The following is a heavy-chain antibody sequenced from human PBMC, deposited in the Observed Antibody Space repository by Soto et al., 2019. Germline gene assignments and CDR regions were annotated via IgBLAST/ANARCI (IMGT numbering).Heavy chain of an antibody. V-gene: IGHV3-48*02. J-gene: IGHJ6*02. CDR3: ARDPGSEWPPSYGMDV. CDR1: GFTFSSYS. CDR2: ISSSSSTI. Sequence: RRLSCAASGFTFSSYSMNWVRQAPGKGLEWVSYISSSSSTIYYADSVKGRFTISRDNAKNSLYLQMHSLRDEDTAVYYCARDPGSEWPPSYGMDVWGQGTTVTVSS. D-gene: IGHD3-3*01.